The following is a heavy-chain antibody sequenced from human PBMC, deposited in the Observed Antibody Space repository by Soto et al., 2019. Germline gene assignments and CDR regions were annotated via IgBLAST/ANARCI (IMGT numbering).Heavy chain of an antibody. CDR1: GYTFTSYA. V-gene: IGHV1-3*01. J-gene: IGHJ4*02. Sequence: QVQLVQSGAEVKKPGASVKVSCKASGYTFTSYAMNWVRQAPGQRLEWTGWINAGNGNTKYSQKFQGRVTITRDTSASTAYMELSSLRSEDTAVYYCAPSVGAALSDYWGQGTLVTVSS. CDR3: APSVGAALSDY. D-gene: IGHD1-26*01. CDR2: INAGNGNT.